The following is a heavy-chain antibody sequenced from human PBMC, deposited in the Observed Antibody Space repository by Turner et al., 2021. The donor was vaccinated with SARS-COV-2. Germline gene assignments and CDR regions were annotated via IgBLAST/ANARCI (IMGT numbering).Heavy chain of an antibody. CDR3: AKSTNGGYYYGMDV. V-gene: IGHV3-74*01. CDR2: INSDGSST. J-gene: IGHJ6*02. Sequence: EVQLVESGGGLLQPGGSLRLSCVASGFTFSSYWMHWVRQAPGKGLVWVSRINSDGSSTSYADSVKGRFTISRDNAKNTLYLQMNSLRAEDTAVYYCAKSTNGGYYYGMDVWGQGTTVTVSS. D-gene: IGHD3-10*01. CDR1: GFTFSSYW.